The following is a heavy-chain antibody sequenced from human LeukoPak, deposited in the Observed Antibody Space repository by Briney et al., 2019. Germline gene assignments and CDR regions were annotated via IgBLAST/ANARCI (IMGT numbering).Heavy chain of an antibody. D-gene: IGHD3-22*01. CDR2: IYSGGST. CDR3: AKDLAPDSSGYYYAFDY. Sequence: GGSLRLSCAASGFIVSSNYMSWVRQAPGKGLEWVSVIYSGGSTYYADSVKGRFTISRDNSKNTLYLQMNSLRAEDTAVYYCAKDLAPDSSGYYYAFDYWGQGTLVTVSS. J-gene: IGHJ4*02. V-gene: IGHV3-66*01. CDR1: GFIVSSNY.